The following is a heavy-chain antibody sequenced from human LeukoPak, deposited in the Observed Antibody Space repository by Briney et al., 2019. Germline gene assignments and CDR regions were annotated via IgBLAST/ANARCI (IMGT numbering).Heavy chain of an antibody. CDR2: INHSGST. Sequence: SETLSLTCAVYGGSFSGYYWSWIRQPPGKGLEWIGEINHSGSTNYNPSLKSRVTISVDTSKNQFSLKLSSVTAADTAVYYCARAPGDFWSGYPFDYWGQGTLVTVSS. D-gene: IGHD3-3*01. V-gene: IGHV4-34*01. J-gene: IGHJ4*02. CDR1: GGSFSGYY. CDR3: ARAPGDFWSGYPFDY.